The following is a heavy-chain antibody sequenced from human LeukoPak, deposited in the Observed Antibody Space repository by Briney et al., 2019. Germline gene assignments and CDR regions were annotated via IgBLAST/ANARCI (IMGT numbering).Heavy chain of an antibody. CDR1: GYTFTGYY. CDR3: ARDITMVRGVITGMDY. CDR2: INPNSGGT. Sequence: ASVKVSRKASGYTFTGYYMHWVRQAPGQGLEWMGRINPNSGGTNYAQKFQGRVTMTRDTSISTAYMELSRLRSDDTAVYYCARDITMVRGVITGMDYWGQGTLVTVSS. D-gene: IGHD3-10*01. V-gene: IGHV1-2*06. J-gene: IGHJ4*02.